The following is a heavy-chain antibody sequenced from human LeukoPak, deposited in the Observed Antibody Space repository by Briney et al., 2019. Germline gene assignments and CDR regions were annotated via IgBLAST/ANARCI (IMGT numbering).Heavy chain of an antibody. CDR3: ARAGGCSGGSCNNWFDP. V-gene: IGHV4-31*03. D-gene: IGHD2-15*01. CDR1: GGSISSGGYY. J-gene: IGHJ5*02. CDR2: IYYSGST. Sequence: SQTLSLTCTVSGGSISSGGYYWSWIRQHPGKGLEWIGYIYYSGSTYYNPSLKSRVTISVDTSKNQSSLKLSSVTAADTAVYYCARAGGCSGGSCNNWFDPWGQGTLVTVSS.